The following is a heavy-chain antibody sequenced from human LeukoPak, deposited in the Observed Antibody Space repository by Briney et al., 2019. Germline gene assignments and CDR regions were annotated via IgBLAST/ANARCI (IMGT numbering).Heavy chain of an antibody. CDR3: ARVGYCSSSTCRNYFDY. Sequence: GRSLRLSCAASGFTFSSFGMHWVRQAPGKGLEWVAVIWNDGSNNYYADFVKGRFTISRDNAKNTLYLQMNSLRAEDTAVYYCARVGYCSSSTCRNYFDYWGQGTLVTVSS. J-gene: IGHJ4*02. D-gene: IGHD2-2*01. CDR2: IWNDGSNN. V-gene: IGHV3-33*01. CDR1: GFTFSSFG.